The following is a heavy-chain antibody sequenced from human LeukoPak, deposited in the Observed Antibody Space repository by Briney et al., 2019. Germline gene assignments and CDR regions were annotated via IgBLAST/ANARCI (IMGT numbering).Heavy chain of an antibody. D-gene: IGHD3-10*01. V-gene: IGHV3-23*01. Sequence: VGSLRLSCAASGFTFSSYAMIWVRQAPGKGLECVSGISGSGGSTYYADSVKGRFTISRDNSKNTLYLQMNSLRAEDTAAYYCAKGYYSSGYNWFDPWGQGTLVTVSS. CDR3: AKGYYSSGYNWFDP. J-gene: IGHJ5*02. CDR1: GFTFSSYA. CDR2: ISGSGGST.